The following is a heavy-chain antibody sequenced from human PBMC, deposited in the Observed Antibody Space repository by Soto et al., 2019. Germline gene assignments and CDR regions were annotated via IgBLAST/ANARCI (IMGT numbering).Heavy chain of an antibody. CDR1: QISFSSYW. V-gene: IGHV3-7*01. D-gene: IGHD2-8*01. Sequence: EEQLVESGGGLVQPGGSLKLSCVVSQISFSSYWMTWVRQAPGKGMECVANINPDGSEKYYEDSVKGRFTVSRDNTKNSLYLHMNMLSAEGTAVYYCASDINGPNYWGHGNRVAVSS. CDR2: INPDGSEK. CDR3: ASDINGPNY. J-gene: IGHJ4*01.